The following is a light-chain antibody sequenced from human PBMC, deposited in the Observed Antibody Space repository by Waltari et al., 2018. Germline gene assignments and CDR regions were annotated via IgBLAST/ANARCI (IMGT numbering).Light chain of an antibody. Sequence: EIVMTQSPVTMSVSPGEGVTLSCTASESVGTDVAWYRHKPGQPPRLLIYYANARATGGPARSSGSGSGTDCTLTISSLEPEDFAFYYCQQSRQWPRRTFGQGTKLEI. J-gene: IGKJ2*01. CDR3: QQSRQWPRRT. CDR1: ESVGTD. CDR2: YAN. V-gene: IGKV3D-15*01.